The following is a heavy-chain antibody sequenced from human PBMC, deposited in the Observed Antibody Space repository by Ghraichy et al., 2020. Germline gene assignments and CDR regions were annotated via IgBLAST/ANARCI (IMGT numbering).Heavy chain of an antibody. V-gene: IGHV1-18*01. CDR2: ISAYNGNT. CDR1: GYTFTSYG. J-gene: IGHJ4*02. D-gene: IGHD6-13*01. Sequence: ASVKVSCKASGYTFTSYGISWVRQAPGQGLEWMGWISAYNGNTNYAQKLQGRVTMTTDTSTNTAYMELRSLRSDDTAVYYCARDRDSYSSSWYGVDYWGQGTLVTVSS. CDR3: ARDRDSYSSSWYGVDY.